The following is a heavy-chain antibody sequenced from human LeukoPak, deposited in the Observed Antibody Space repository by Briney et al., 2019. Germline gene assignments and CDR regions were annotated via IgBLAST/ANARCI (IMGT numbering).Heavy chain of an antibody. D-gene: IGHD3-3*01. V-gene: IGHV3-48*01. CDR3: TNDFDN. J-gene: IGHJ4*02. CDR2: ISSSSSTI. CDR1: GFTFSSYS. Sequence: GGSLRLSCAASGFTFSSYSMNWVRQAPGKGLEWVSYISSSSSTIYYADSVKGRFTISRDNSKNTLYLQMNSLRVDDTAVYYCTNDFDNWGQGTLVTVSS.